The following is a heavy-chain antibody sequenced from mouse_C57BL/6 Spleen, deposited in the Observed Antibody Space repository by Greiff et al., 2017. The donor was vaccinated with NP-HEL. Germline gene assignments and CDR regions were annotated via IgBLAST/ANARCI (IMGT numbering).Heavy chain of an antibody. Sequence: EVQLQQSGPELVKPGASVKISCKASGYTFTDYYMNWVKQSHGKSLEWIGDINPNNGGNSYNQKFKGKATLPVDKSSSTAYMELRSLTSEDSAFYYCARDYGSSPYYAMDYWGQGTSVTVSS. V-gene: IGHV1-26*01. CDR2: INPNNGGN. CDR1: GYTFTDYY. J-gene: IGHJ4*01. D-gene: IGHD1-1*01. CDR3: ARDYGSSPYYAMDY.